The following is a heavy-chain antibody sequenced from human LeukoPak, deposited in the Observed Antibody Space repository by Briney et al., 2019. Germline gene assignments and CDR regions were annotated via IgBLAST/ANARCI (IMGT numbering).Heavy chain of an antibody. V-gene: IGHV1-8*01. CDR3: ASGYANYYYYYGMDV. CDR1: GYTFTSYD. J-gene: IGHJ6*02. D-gene: IGHD4-17*01. Sequence: ASVKVSCKASGYTFTSYDINWVRQATGQGLEWMGWMNPNSGNTGYAQKFQGRVTMTRNTSISTAYMELSSLRSEDTAVYYCASGYANYYYYYGMDVWGQGTTATVSS. CDR2: MNPNSGNT.